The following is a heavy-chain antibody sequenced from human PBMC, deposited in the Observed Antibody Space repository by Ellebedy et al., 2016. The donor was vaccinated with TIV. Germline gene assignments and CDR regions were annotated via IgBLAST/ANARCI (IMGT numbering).Heavy chain of an antibody. V-gene: IGHV3-30*04. CDR3: SREGLEAGMDL. CDR2: ISYDGNNK. J-gene: IGHJ6*02. CDR1: GVTFGHHA. Sequence: GGSLRLSCAASGVTFGHHAFYWGRQAPGKGLEWVTIISYDGNNKFYLDSVEGRFSISRDDSKNTIYLQMNSLRPEDTAVYYCSREGLEAGMDLWGQGTTVIVSS.